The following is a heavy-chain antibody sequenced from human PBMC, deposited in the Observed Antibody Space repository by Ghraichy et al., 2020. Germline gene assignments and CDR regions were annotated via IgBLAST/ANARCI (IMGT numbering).Heavy chain of an antibody. V-gene: IGHV4-31*03. Sequence: LRLSCTVSGGSITSGGDYFWSWIRQHPGKGLEWIGYIYYRGITYYNPSLQSRVTMSLDTSKSEFSLELSSVTAADTAIYYCARAPRDSGDFFDSWGQGTLVTVSS. J-gene: IGHJ4*02. CDR1: GGSITSGGDYF. CDR3: ARAPRDSGDFFDS. CDR2: IYYRGIT. D-gene: IGHD4-17*01.